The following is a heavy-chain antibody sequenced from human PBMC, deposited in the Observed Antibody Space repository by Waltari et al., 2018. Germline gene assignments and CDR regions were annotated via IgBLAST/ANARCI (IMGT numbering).Heavy chain of an antibody. V-gene: IGHV1-8*03. CDR2: RNLTSGNT. CDR1: GYTFTSDD. Sequence: VQLVKSGAGVKKPGASVKVSCTASGYTFTSDDISCGRQATGQGLAWMGWRNLTSGNTGYAQKFQGRVTITRNTSLSTAYMELSSLRSEYTAVYYCASRPRGSGSYPAWGQGPLVTVSS. D-gene: IGHD1-26*01. J-gene: IGHJ5*02. CDR3: ASRPRGSGSYPA.